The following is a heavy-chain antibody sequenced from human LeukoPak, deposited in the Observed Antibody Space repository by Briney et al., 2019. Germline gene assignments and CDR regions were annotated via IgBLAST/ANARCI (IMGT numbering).Heavy chain of an antibody. V-gene: IGHV4-39*02. D-gene: IGHD4-17*01. CDR3: ASGTFDDYGDYDRGDYFDH. CDR2: IYYSGLT. Sequence: PSETLSLTCTVSGGSITSSSSSSGRVRQPPGKGPEWIGSIYYSGLTYDNPSLKSRVSISVDPAKNHFSLKVTSVTAADTAVYYCASGTFDDYGDYDRGDYFDHWGQGTLVTVSS. J-gene: IGHJ4*02. CDR1: GGSITSSSSS.